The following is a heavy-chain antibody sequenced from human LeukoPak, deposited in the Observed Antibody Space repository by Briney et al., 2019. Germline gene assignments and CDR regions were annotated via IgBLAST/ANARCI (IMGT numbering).Heavy chain of an antibody. CDR1: GGSISSSNW. J-gene: IGHJ3*02. V-gene: IGHV4-4*02. CDR2: IYHSGST. D-gene: IGHD1-7*01. Sequence: PSGTLSLTCAVSGGSISSSNWWSRVRQPPGKGLEWIGEIYHSGSTNYNPSLKSRVTISVDKSKNQFSLKLSSVTAADTAVYYCARDFIFGTTETENAFDIWGQGTMVTVSS. CDR3: ARDFIFGTTETENAFDI.